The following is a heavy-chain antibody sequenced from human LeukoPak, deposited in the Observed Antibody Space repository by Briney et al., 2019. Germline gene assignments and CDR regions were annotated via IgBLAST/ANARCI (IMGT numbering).Heavy chain of an antibody. CDR2: IYYSGST. V-gene: IGHV4-61*01. CDR3: ARDGDREGDSGSYSPFDY. Sequence: PSETLSLTCTVSGGSVSSGSYYWSWIRQPPGKGLEWIGYIYYSGSTNYNPSLKSRVTISVDTSKNQFSLKLSSVTAEDTAVYYCARDGDREGDSGSYSPFDYWGQGTLVTVSS. D-gene: IGHD1-26*01. J-gene: IGHJ4*02. CDR1: GGSVSSGSYY.